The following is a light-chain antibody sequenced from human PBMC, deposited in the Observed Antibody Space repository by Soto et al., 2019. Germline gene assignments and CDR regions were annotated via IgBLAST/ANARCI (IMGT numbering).Light chain of an antibody. J-gene: IGKJ1*01. CDR2: GAS. CDR1: QSVSNNY. Sequence: EIVLTQSPGTLSLSPGERATLSCRASQSVSNNYLAWYQQKPGQAPRLLIYGASNRATGIPDRVSGSGSGTDFTLTISRLEPEDFAVYYCQQYGSSCTVGQGTKVEI. CDR3: QQYGSSCT. V-gene: IGKV3-20*01.